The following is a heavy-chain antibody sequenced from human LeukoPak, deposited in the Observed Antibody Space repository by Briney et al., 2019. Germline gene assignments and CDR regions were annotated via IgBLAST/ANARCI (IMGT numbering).Heavy chain of an antibody. CDR3: ARGPMLSTYYYDSAAYYYVY. D-gene: IGHD3-22*01. Sequence: GGSLRLSCAASGFPFSTYGMHWVRQVPGQGLEWVAVIWFDGSHKYYSDSVKGRFTISRDNAKNSLYLQMNSLRAEDTAVYYCARGPMLSTYYYDSAAYYYVYWGQGTLVTVSS. CDR1: GFPFSTYG. V-gene: IGHV3-33*01. CDR2: IWFDGSHK. J-gene: IGHJ4*02.